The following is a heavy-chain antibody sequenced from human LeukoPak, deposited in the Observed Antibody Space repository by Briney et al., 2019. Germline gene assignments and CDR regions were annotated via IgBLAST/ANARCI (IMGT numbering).Heavy chain of an antibody. CDR3: ARNGGYGDYARY. D-gene: IGHD4-17*01. J-gene: IGHJ4*02. V-gene: IGHV4-39*01. CDR1: GASIGGTRYL. CDR2: IHHSGNT. Sequence: PSETLSLTCTVSGASIGGTRYLWGWIRQTPGKGLEWIGSIHHSGNTYYNPSLKSRVTISADTSKNQFSLKLKSVTAADTAVYYCARNGGYGDYARYWGRGTLVTVSS.